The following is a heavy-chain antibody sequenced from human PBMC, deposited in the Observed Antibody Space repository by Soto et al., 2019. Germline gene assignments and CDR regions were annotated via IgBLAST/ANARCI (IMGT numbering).Heavy chain of an antibody. CDR1: GYTFTSYY. V-gene: IGHV1-46*01. CDR2: INPSGGST. J-gene: IGHJ4*02. CDR3: ARGDYYDIHDY. Sequence: ASVKVSCKASGYTFTSYYMHWVRQAPGQGLEWMGIINPSGGSTSYAQKFQGRVTITRDTSASTAYMELSSLRSEDTAVYYCARGDYYDIHDYWGQGTLVTVSS. D-gene: IGHD3-22*01.